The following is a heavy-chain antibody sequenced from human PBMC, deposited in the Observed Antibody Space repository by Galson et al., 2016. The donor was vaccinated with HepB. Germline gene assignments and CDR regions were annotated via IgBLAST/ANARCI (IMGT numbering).Heavy chain of an antibody. D-gene: IGHD1-26*01. CDR1: GFGFTTYY. J-gene: IGHJ4*02. CDR2: ISNNGGAK. CDR3: VRAWSGSSPDH. Sequence: SLRLSCAASGFGFTTYYMDWVRQAPGKRLEYVSGISNNGGAKYHADSVKGRFTISRDNSKNTVDLHMSSLRPEDTAVYYCVRAWSGSSPDHWGQGTQVTVSS. V-gene: IGHV3-64D*09.